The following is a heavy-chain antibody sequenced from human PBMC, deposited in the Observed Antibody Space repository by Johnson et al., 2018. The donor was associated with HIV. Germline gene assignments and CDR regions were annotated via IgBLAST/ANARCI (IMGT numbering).Heavy chain of an antibody. CDR3: ARACSGGSCYEEKSPDAFDI. CDR2: INQDGSEK. D-gene: IGHD2-15*01. J-gene: IGHJ3*02. CDR1: GFTFSSYW. V-gene: IGHV3-7*01. Sequence: MLLVESGGGVVRPGGSLRLSCAASGFTFSSYWMSWVRQAPGKGLEWVTNINQDGSEKYYVDSVKGRFIISRDNSKNSLYLQMNSLRAEDTAVYYCARACSGGSCYEEKSPDAFDIWGQGTMVTVSS.